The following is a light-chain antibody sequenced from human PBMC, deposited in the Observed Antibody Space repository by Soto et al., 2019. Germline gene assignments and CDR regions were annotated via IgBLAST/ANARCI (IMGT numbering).Light chain of an antibody. CDR2: DAS. CDR1: QSISSW. Sequence: DIQMTQSPSTLSATAEYRVTITCRGSQSISSWLAWYQHKPGKAPKHLIYDASNLDSGVPSRFSGSGSGTEFSLTISNLQPDDCATYYCQQYEYYWTFGQGTKVDIK. V-gene: IGKV1-5*01. J-gene: IGKJ1*01. CDR3: QQYEYYWT.